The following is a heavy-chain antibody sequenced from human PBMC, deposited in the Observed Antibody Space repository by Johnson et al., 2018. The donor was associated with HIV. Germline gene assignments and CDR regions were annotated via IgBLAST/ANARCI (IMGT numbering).Heavy chain of an antibody. CDR1: GFAFSTYW. D-gene: IGHD2-21*01. CDR2: IKKDGSEK. J-gene: IGHJ3*02. V-gene: IGHV3-7*03. Sequence: VQLVESGGGLVQPGGSLRLSCAASGFAFSTYWMSWVRQAPGKGLEWVANIKKDGSEKYYVDSVKGRFTISRDNAKNSLYLQMNSLRAEDTALYYCARVVVVIAIGGTDAFDIWGQGTMVTVSS. CDR3: ARVVVVIAIGGTDAFDI.